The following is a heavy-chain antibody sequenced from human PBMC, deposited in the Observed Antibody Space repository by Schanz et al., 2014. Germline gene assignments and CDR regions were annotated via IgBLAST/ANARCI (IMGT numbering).Heavy chain of an antibody. CDR3: ARDYYDSSGYYYCDY. CDR1: GGTFTSYT. D-gene: IGHD3-22*01. V-gene: IGHV1-69*04. J-gene: IGHJ4*02. Sequence: QVQLVQSGAEVRKPGSSVRVSCKASGGTFTSYTINWVRQAPGQGLEWMGRIIPILGIANYAQKFQGRVTITADRSTSTAYMELSSLRSEDTAMYYCARDYYDSSGYYYCDYWGQGTLVTVSS. CDR2: IIPILGIA.